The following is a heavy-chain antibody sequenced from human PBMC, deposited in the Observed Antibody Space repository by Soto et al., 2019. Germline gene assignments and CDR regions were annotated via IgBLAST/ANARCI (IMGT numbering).Heavy chain of an antibody. CDR2: VDGSGAAP. CDR3: AKWEVFVTGHLATQSSLDS. CDR1: GFTFINHA. V-gene: IGHV3-23*01. J-gene: IGHJ4*02. Sequence: LRLSCATSGFTFINHAMTWVRQAPGKAPQWVATVDGSGAAPFYAESVKGRFTISRDNSKNTLYLQMNSLRAEDTAVYFCAKWEVFVTGHLATQSSLDSWGQGTLVTVS. D-gene: IGHD3-9*01.